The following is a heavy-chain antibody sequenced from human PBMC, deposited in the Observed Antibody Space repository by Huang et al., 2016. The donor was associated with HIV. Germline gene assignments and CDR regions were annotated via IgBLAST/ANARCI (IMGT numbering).Heavy chain of an antibody. D-gene: IGHD6-19*01. Sequence: QMYLQESGPGLVKPSETLSLTCTVSCGSIRSNSYYWAWVRQAPRKSLAWFGIMYYNRYTHYNPSLKQRLTISAARSKNKFFLKLMSLTAADTRLYFCVRTGVAVADDPEDFQSWGQGARVTVSS. J-gene: IGHJ1*01. CDR1: CGSIRSNSYY. CDR3: VRTGVAVADDPEDFQS. V-gene: IGHV4-39*01. CDR2: MYYNRYT.